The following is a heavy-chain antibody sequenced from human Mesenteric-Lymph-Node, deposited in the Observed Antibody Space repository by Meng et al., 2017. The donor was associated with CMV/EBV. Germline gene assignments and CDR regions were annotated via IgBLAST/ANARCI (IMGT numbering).Heavy chain of an antibody. J-gene: IGHJ4*02. CDR2: IWYDGSNK. V-gene: IGHV3-33*01. D-gene: IGHD3-10*01. CDR3: ARSDYYGSGSSLVDY. Sequence: GGSLRLSCAASGFTFSSYGMHWVRQAPGKGLEWVAVIWYDGSNKYYADSVKGRFTISRDNSKNTLYLQMNSLRAKDTAVYYCARSDYYGSGSSLVDYWGRGTLVTVSS. CDR1: GFTFSSYG.